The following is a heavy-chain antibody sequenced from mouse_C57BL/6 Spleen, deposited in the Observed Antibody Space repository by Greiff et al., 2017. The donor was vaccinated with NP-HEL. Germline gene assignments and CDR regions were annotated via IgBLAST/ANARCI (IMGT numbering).Heavy chain of an antibody. CDR2: ISDGGSYT. V-gene: IGHV5-4*03. D-gene: IGHD2-5*01. Sequence: EVKLMESGGGLVKPGGSLKLSCAASGFTFSSYAMSWVRQTPEKRLEWVATISDGGSYTYYPDNVKGQFTISRDNAKNNLYLQMSHLKSEDTAMYYWERVESLYSNYEGPFAYWGQGTRVTVSA. CDR3: ERVESLYSNYEGPFAY. J-gene: IGHJ3*01. CDR1: GFTFSSYA.